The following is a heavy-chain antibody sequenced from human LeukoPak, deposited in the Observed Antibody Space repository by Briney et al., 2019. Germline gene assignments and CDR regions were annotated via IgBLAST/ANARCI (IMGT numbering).Heavy chain of an antibody. CDR2: IYTSGST. J-gene: IGHJ4*02. CDR3: ARSGGYSYGYAV. D-gene: IGHD5-18*01. Sequence: SETLSLTCTVSGGSISSGSYYWSWIRQPAGKGLKWIGRIYTSGSTNYNPSLKSRVTMSVDTSKNQFSLKLSSVTAADTAVCYCARSGGYSYGYAVWGQGTLVTVSS. V-gene: IGHV4-61*02. CDR1: GGSISSGSYY.